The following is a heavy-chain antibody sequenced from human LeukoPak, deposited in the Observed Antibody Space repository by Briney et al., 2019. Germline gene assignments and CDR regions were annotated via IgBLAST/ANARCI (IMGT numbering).Heavy chain of an antibody. J-gene: IGHJ4*02. Sequence: PSETLSLTCSVSGGSIRSYYWSWIRQPPGSGLEWIAYIYYSGSTSYNPSLKSRVAISVDTSNNEVSLKLSSVTAADTAVYYCARHGYCSGGSCYWDYWGQGTLVTVSS. CDR3: ARHGYCSGGSCYWDY. D-gene: IGHD2-15*01. V-gene: IGHV4-59*08. CDR2: IYYSGST. CDR1: GGSIRSYY.